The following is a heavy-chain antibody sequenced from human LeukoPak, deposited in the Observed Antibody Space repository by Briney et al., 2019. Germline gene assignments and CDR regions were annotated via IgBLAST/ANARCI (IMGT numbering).Heavy chain of an antibody. J-gene: IGHJ4*02. CDR1: GFSLSTSGVG. D-gene: IGHD3-22*01. CDR3: AHSRGESSGYYYGTFDY. V-gene: IGHV2-5*02. CDR2: IYWDDDK. Sequence: SGPTLVKPTQTLTLTCTFSGFSLSTSGVGVGWIRQPPGKALEWLALIYWDDDKRYSPSLKSRLTFTKDTSKNQVVLTMTNMDPVDTATYYCAHSRGESSGYYYGTFDYWGQGTLVTVSS.